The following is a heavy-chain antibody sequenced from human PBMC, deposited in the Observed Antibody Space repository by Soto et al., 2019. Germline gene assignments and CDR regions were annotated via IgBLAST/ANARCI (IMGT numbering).Heavy chain of an antibody. CDR1: GGSFSGYY. Sequence: SETLSLTCAVYGGSFSGYYWSWIRQPPGRGLEWIGEINHSGSTNYNPSLKSRVTISVDTSKNQFSLKLSSVTAADTAVYYCARYSSSSYAYWFDPWGQGTLVTV. CDR2: INHSGST. D-gene: IGHD6-6*01. J-gene: IGHJ5*02. CDR3: ARYSSSSYAYWFDP. V-gene: IGHV4-34*01.